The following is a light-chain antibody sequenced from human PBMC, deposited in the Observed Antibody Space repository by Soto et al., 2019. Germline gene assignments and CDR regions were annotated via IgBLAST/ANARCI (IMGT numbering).Light chain of an antibody. CDR1: RGHNRYA. CDR3: QTWATGIHV. J-gene: IGLJ1*01. V-gene: IGLV4-69*01. Sequence: VPTQPPSASAPLAASGQLTRTLKRGHNRYALAWHQQQPKKGPRYLMNLNSDGSHIKGDGISDRCLGSSSGAERYLTISSLQSEDEADYYCQTWATGIHVCGTGTKVT. CDR2: LNSDGSH.